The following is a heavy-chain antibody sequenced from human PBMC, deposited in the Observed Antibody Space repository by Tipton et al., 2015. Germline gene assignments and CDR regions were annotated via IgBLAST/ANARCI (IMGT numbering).Heavy chain of an antibody. D-gene: IGHD4-11*01. J-gene: IGHJ5*02. Sequence: QLVQSGAEVKKPGASVKVSCKASGHSFTTYHINWVRQATGQGLEWMGWMNPNSGRTAYAQKFQGRVTMTRNSSISTAYMDLSSLRSEDTSVYYCARGLYSDYVGWRAWFDPWGQGTLVTVSS. CDR1: GHSFTTYH. CDR3: ARGLYSDYVGWRAWFDP. V-gene: IGHV1-8*01. CDR2: MNPNSGRT.